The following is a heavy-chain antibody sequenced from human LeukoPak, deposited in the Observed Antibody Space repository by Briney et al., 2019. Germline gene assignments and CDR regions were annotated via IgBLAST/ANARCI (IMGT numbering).Heavy chain of an antibody. CDR3: ASGIKDDYVWGSPRTYFDY. CDR1: GASISSGAFY. Sequence: SETLSLTCTVSGASISSGAFYCNWIRQHPGKGLEWIGYIYYNGGTYYNPSLKSRLSISVDTSKNQFSLKLSSVTAAGTAVYYCASGIKDDYVWGSPRTYFDYWGQGALVTVSP. V-gene: IGHV4-31*03. CDR2: IYYNGGT. J-gene: IGHJ4*02. D-gene: IGHD3-16*01.